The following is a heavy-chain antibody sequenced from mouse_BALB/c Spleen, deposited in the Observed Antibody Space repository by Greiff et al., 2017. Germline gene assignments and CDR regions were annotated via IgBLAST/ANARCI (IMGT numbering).Heavy chain of an antibody. V-gene: IGHV3-8*02. CDR2: ISYSGST. D-gene: IGHD2-3*01. J-gene: IGHJ3*01. CDR3: ARSLYDGYYVWFAY. Sequence: EVQRVESGPSLVKPSQTLSLTCSVTGDSITSGYWNWIRKFPGNKLEYMGYISYSGSTYYNPSLKSRISITRDTSKNQYYLQLNSVTTEDTATYYCARSLYDGYYVWFAYWGQGTLVTVSA. CDR1: GDSITSGY.